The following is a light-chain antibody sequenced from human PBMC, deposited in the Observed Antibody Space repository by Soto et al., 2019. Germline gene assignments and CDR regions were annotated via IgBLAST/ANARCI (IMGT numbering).Light chain of an antibody. V-gene: IGKV3-11*01. Sequence: EIVLTQSPATLSLSPGERAILSCRTSQSVSSSLAWYQHKPGQAPRLLIYDASNRASNIPGRFSGSGSGTDFTLTITSLQPGDFAIYYCHQRANWPHSFGQGTKLEIK. J-gene: IGKJ2*03. CDR1: QSVSSS. CDR2: DAS. CDR3: HQRANWPHS.